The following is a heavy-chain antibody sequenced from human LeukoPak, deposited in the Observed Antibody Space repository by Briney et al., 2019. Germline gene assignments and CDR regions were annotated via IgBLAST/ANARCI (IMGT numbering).Heavy chain of an antibody. V-gene: IGHV4-31*03. D-gene: IGHD3-10*01. CDR2: IYCSGST. CDR3: ARDRGSGSEFDY. J-gene: IGHJ4*02. Sequence: PSQTPSLTSTVSGGSTSSGGYYRRSIRQHPRKGLEWIGYIYCSGSTYYNPSLKSRVTISVDTSKNQFSLKLSSVTAADTAVYYCARDRGSGSEFDYWGQGTLVTVSS. CDR1: GGSTSSGGYY.